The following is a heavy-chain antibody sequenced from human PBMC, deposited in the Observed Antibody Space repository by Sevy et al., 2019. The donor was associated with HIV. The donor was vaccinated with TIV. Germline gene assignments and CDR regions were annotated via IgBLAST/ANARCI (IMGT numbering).Heavy chain of an antibody. CDR1: GFTFSSYS. V-gene: IGHV3-21*01. D-gene: IGHD3-22*01. CDR2: INSGSTYI. Sequence: GGSLRLSCAASGFTFSSYSMHWVRQAPGKGLEWVSSINSGSTYIYYADSVKGRFTISRDNAKNSLYLQMIGLRAEDMAVYYCARGPDYYDSSGYYYQWGQGTLVTVSS. CDR3: ARGPDYYDSSGYYYQ. J-gene: IGHJ4*02.